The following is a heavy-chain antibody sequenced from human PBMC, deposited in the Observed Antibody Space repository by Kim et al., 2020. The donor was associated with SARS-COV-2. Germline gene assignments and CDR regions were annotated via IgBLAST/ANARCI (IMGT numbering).Heavy chain of an antibody. D-gene: IGHD6-13*01. CDR3: ARAMKGGFSSSWRNDAFDI. V-gene: IGHV3-30-3*01. J-gene: IGHJ3*02. CDR2: ISYDGSNK. CDR1: GFTFSSYA. Sequence: GGSLRLSCAASGFTFSSYAMHWVRQAPGKGLEWVAVISYDGSNKYYADSVKGRFTISRDNSKNTLYLQMNSLRAEDTAVYYCARAMKGGFSSSWRNDAFDIWGQGTMVTVSS.